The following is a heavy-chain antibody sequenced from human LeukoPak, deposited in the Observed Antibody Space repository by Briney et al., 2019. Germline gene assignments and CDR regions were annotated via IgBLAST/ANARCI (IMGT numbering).Heavy chain of an antibody. CDR1: GGSISSYY. D-gene: IGHD2-21*01. Sequence: SETLSLTCTVSGGSISSYYWSWIRQPPEKGLEWIGYIYYSGSTNYNPSLKGRVTISVDTSKNQFSLKLSSVTAADTAVYYCARGVVIAPQTFDYWGQGTLVTVSS. J-gene: IGHJ4*02. CDR2: IYYSGST. CDR3: ARGVVIAPQTFDY. V-gene: IGHV4-59*01.